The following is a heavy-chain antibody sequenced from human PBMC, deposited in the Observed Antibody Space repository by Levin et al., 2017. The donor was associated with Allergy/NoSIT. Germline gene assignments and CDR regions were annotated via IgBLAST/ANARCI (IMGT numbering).Heavy chain of an antibody. D-gene: IGHD2-2*01. CDR3: ARGEIHCSSTSCSPSSGFDY. CDR1: GGSISSGDYY. V-gene: IGHV4-30-4*01. CDR2: IYYSGST. Sequence: SCTVSGGSISSGDYYWSWIRQPPGKGLEWIGYIYYSGSTYYNPSLKSRVTISVDTSKNQFSLKLSSVTAADTAVYYCARGEIHCSSTSCSPSSGFDYWGQGTLVTVSS. J-gene: IGHJ4*02.